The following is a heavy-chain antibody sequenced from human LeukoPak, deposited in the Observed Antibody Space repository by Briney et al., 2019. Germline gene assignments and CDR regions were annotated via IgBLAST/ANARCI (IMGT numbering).Heavy chain of an antibody. CDR1: GGSFSGYY. CDR3: AKYDQLPWGGAFDI. Sequence: ETLSLTCAVYGGSFSGYYWSWVRQAPGKGLEWVSAISGSGGSTYYADSVKGRFTISRDNSKNTLYLQMNSLRAEDTAVYYCAKYDQLPWGGAFDIWGQGTMVTVSS. CDR2: ISGSGGST. V-gene: IGHV3-23*01. D-gene: IGHD2-2*01. J-gene: IGHJ3*02.